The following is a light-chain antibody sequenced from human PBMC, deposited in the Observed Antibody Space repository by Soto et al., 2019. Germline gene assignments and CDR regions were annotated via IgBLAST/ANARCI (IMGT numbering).Light chain of an antibody. V-gene: IGLV2-14*01. J-gene: IGLJ2*01. Sequence: QSVLTQPASVSGSPGQSITISCTGTSSDVGGYNYVSWYQQHQGKAPKLMIYDVSNRPSGVSNRFSGSKSVNTASLTISGRHAEDEADYYCSSYTSSSLVVFGGGTKLTVL. CDR3: SSYTSSSLVV. CDR2: DVS. CDR1: SSDVGGYNY.